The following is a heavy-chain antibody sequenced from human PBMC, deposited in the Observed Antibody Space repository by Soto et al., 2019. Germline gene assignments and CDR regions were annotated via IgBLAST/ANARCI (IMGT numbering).Heavy chain of an antibody. CDR2: IYYSGST. V-gene: IGHV4-59*01. CDR1: GGSISSYY. J-gene: IGHJ3*02. D-gene: IGHD6-13*01. Sequence: SETLSLTCTVSGGSISSYYWSWIRQPPGKGLEWIGYIYYSGSTNYNPSLKSRVTISVDTSKNQFSLKLSSVTAADTAVYYCARGSIAAAGMVGFDIWCQGTMVTVSS. CDR3: ARGSIAAAGMVGFDI.